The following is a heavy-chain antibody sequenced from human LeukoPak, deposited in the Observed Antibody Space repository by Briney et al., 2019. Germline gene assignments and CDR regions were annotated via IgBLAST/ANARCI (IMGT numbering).Heavy chain of an antibody. J-gene: IGHJ6*02. CDR1: GGSISSYY. Sequence: SETLSLTCTVSGGSISSYYWSWIRQPPGKGLEWIGYVYYSGSTNYNPSLKSRVTISVDTSKNQFSLKLSSVTAADTAVYYCARDNWNYGSSMDVWGQGTTVTVSS. CDR2: VYYSGST. D-gene: IGHD1-7*01. V-gene: IGHV4-59*01. CDR3: ARDNWNYGSSMDV.